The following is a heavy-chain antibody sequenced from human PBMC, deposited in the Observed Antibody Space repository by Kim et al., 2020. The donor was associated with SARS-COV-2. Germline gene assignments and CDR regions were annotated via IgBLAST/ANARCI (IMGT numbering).Heavy chain of an antibody. V-gene: IGHV3-30-3*01. D-gene: IGHD2-21*01. CDR2: ISDDGANK. Sequence: GGSLRLSCATSGFSFSQYPIHWVRQAPGKGPECLAVISDDGANKHYADSVKGRFTISRDNSRNTLDLQMNSLRSDDTAVYYCVKASRDGYNSLDYWGQGTLVTVSS. J-gene: IGHJ4*02. CDR1: GFSFSQYP. CDR3: VKASRDGYNSLDY.